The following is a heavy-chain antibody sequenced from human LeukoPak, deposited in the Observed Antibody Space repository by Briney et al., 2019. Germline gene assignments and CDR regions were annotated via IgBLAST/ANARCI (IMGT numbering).Heavy chain of an antibody. J-gene: IGHJ3*02. CDR3: ASLWFGEGVAFDI. CDR1: GFTFSSYA. D-gene: IGHD3-10*01. V-gene: IGHV3-30-3*01. Sequence: GGSLRLSCAASGFTFSSYAMHWVRQAPGKGLEWVAVISYDGSNKYYADSVKGRFTISRDNAKNSLYLQMNSLRAEDTAVYYCASLWFGEGVAFDIWGQGTMVTVSS. CDR2: ISYDGSNK.